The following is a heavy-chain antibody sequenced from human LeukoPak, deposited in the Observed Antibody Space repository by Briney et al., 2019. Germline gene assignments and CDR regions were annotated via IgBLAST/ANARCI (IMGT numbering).Heavy chain of an antibody. D-gene: IGHD6-19*01. Sequence: GSLRLSCAASGFTFSRDCMYWVRQGPGKGLGWVSRINSDGSDTTYADSVKGRFTISRDNAKNTLYPQVNSLRAEDTAVYYCLSGSWYFDYWGQGTLVTVSS. J-gene: IGHJ4*02. CDR3: LSGSWYFDY. CDR1: GFTFSRDC. V-gene: IGHV3-74*03. CDR2: INSDGSDT.